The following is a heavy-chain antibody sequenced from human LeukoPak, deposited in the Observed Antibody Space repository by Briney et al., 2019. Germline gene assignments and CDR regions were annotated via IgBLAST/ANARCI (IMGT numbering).Heavy chain of an antibody. CDR1: GFTFSSYS. J-gene: IGHJ4*02. CDR2: INQDGSTQ. CDR3: SRSLDY. Sequence: GGSLRLSCAASGFTFSSYSMNWVRQAPGKGMEWVANINQDGSTQYYAASVKGRFTISRDNAKSSLYLQMNILRAEDTAVYYCSRSLDYLGQGALVTVSS. V-gene: IGHV3-7*01.